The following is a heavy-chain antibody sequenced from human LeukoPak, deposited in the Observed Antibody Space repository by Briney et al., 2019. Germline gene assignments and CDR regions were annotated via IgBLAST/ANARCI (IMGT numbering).Heavy chain of an antibody. CDR1: GFTFDDFG. J-gene: IGHJ4*02. V-gene: IGHV3-20*04. CDR3: TSDETGIDY. Sequence: GGSLRLSCTTSGFTFDDFGLSWVRQAPGKGLEWVSSINWNGSIAPYADSVRGRFTISRDNDKNSLYLQMNSLKVEDTALYYCTSDETGIDYWGPGTLVTVSS. D-gene: IGHD1-1*01. CDR2: INWNGSIA.